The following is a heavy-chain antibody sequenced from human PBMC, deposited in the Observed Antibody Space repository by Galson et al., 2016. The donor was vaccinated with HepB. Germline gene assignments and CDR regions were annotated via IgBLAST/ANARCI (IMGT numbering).Heavy chain of an antibody. Sequence: SLRLSCAASGFTFNNYGMHWVRQAPGKGLEWVAVIWEDGSNKYYADSVKGRFTISRDRSKNTLYMQMNSLRAEDTAVYYCARGGWTQTSYYYGMDVWGQGTTVTVSS. V-gene: IGHV3-33*01. CDR2: IWEDGSNK. CDR1: GFTFNNYG. D-gene: IGHD6-19*01. J-gene: IGHJ6*02. CDR3: ARGGWTQTSYYYGMDV.